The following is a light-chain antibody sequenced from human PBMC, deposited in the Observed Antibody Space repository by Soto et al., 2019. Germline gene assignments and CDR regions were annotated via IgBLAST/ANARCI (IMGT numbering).Light chain of an antibody. CDR2: GAS. CDR3: QQYESTPWT. J-gene: IGKJ1*01. Sequence: EIVLTQSPGTLSLSPGERATLSCRASQSVSSSFLAWYQQKPGQAPRLLIYGASSRATGIPDRSSGSGSGANFTRTISRLEPEDFAEHYCQQYESTPWTFGQENKVEIK. CDR1: QSVSSSF. V-gene: IGKV3-20*01.